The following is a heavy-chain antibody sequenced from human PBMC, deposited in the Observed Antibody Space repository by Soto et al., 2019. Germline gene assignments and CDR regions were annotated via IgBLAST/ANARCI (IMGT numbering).Heavy chain of an antibody. V-gene: IGHV4-59*08. CDR2: ISYCGST. CDR1: CGSISSYF. D-gene: IGHD3-16*01. Sequence: PSETLSLTFAVSCGSISSYFWNWIRHPQGKGLELIGYISYCGSTNYNPSLKIRVTISVDTSKDQFSLKLSSVTAADMVVFYCARGGSCNEPTFAFWGQGTLVTVSS. CDR3: ARGGSCNEPTFAF. J-gene: IGHJ1*01.